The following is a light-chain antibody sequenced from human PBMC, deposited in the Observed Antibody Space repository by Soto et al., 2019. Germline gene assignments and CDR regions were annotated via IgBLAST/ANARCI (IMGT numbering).Light chain of an antibody. J-gene: IGLJ2*01. CDR1: ISNIESNY. Sequence: QSVLTQPPSASGTPGQRVTISCSGSISNIESNYVYWYQQLPGTAPKLLIYRNNQRPSGVPDRFSGSKSGASASLAISGLRSEDEADYYCATWDDSLSGVVFGGGTKLTVL. CDR3: ATWDDSLSGVV. CDR2: RNN. V-gene: IGLV1-47*01.